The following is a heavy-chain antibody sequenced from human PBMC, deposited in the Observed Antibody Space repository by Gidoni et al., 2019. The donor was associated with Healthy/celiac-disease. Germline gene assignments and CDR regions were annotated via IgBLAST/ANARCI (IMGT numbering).Heavy chain of an antibody. CDR2: IIPIFGTA. CDR1: GGTFSSYA. CDR3: ARMGYSYGYNYYGMDV. Sequence: QAQLVQSGAEVKKPGSSVKVSCTASGGTFSSYAISWVRQAPGQGLAWMGGIIPIFGTANYAQKFQGRVTITADESTSTAYMELSSLRSEDTAVYYCARMGYSYGYNYYGMDVWVQGTTVTVSS. D-gene: IGHD5-18*01. V-gene: IGHV1-69*01. J-gene: IGHJ6*02.